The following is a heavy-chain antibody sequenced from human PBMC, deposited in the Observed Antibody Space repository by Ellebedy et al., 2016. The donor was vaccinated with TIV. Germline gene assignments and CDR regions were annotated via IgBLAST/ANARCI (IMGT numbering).Heavy chain of an antibody. Sequence: AASVKVSCKASGYTFSAYYMHWVRQAPGQDLEWMGWINPNNGDTNCAQKFHGWVTMTRDTSISTAYMDLNRLTSDDTAVYYCARGPRRVGATTGNWFESWGQGTLVTVSS. CDR3: ARGPRRVGATTGNWFES. V-gene: IGHV1-2*04. CDR2: INPNNGDT. J-gene: IGHJ5*01. CDR1: GYTFSAYY. D-gene: IGHD1-26*01.